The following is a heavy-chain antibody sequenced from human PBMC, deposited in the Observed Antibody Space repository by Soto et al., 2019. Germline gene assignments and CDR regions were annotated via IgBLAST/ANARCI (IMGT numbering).Heavy chain of an antibody. CDR1: GGTFSSYS. D-gene: IGHD1-26*01. CDR2: IIPIFGTA. Sequence: SVKVSCKASGGTFSSYSINWVRQAPGQGLEWMGEIIPIFGTANYAQKFRGRVTITADESTSTAYMELSSLRSEDTAVYYCARDGGRHSGGIDYWGQGTLVTVPS. V-gene: IGHV1-69*13. J-gene: IGHJ4*02. CDR3: ARDGGRHSGGIDY.